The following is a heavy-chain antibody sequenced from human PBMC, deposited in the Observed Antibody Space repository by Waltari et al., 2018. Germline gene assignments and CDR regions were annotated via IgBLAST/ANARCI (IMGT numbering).Heavy chain of an antibody. V-gene: IGHV3-30*18. D-gene: IGHD6-13*01. Sequence: QVQLVESGGGVVQPGRSLRLSCAASGFTFSSYGMHWVRQAPGKGLEWVAGITYYGSNKYLEDAVKGRFTITRDKSKNTLYLQMNSLRAEDTAVYYCAKDSSSWSPGYFDYWGQGTLVTVSS. J-gene: IGHJ4*02. CDR1: GFTFSSYG. CDR2: ITYYGSNK. CDR3: AKDSSSWSPGYFDY.